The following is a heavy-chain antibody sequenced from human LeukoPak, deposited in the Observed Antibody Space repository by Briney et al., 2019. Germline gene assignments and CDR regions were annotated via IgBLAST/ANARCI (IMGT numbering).Heavy chain of an antibody. CDR1: GGSFSNYY. J-gene: IGHJ6*03. Sequence: SETLSLTCGVYGGSFSNYYWGWIRQSPLKGLEWIGEINDNDRIIHNPSLKSRVTISVDTSKKQFSLRLNSVTAADTAIYYCVRRGNYGVDYHIDVWGNGATVTVSS. CDR2: INDNDRI. CDR3: VRRGNYGVDYHIDV. V-gene: IGHV4-34*01. D-gene: IGHD1-7*01.